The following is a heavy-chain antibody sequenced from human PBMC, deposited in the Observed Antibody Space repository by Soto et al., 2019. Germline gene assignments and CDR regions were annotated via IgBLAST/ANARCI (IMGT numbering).Heavy chain of an antibody. V-gene: IGHV3-48*02. CDR3: ARLRHQHGDYYYYYGMDV. D-gene: IGHD4-17*01. CDR2: ISSSSSTI. J-gene: IGHJ6*02. Sequence: EVQLVESGGGLVQPGGSLRLSCAASGFTFSSYSMNWVRQAPGKGLEWVSYISSSSSTIYYADSVKGRFTISRDNAKNSLYLQMNSLRDEDTAVYYCARLRHQHGDYYYYYGMDVWGQGTTVTVSS. CDR1: GFTFSSYS.